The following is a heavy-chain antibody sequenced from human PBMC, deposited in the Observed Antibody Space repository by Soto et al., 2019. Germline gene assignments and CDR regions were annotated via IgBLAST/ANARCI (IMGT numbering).Heavy chain of an antibody. Sequence: QVQLQESGPGLVKPSGTLSLTCAVSGGSISSSNWWSWVRQPPGKGLEWIGEIYHSGSTHYTPSLKSRVTRSVDKSKNQFSLKLSSVTAADTAVYYCARESAWNYDYYGMDVWGQGTTVTVSS. CDR2: IYHSGST. V-gene: IGHV4-4*02. CDR1: GGSISSSNW. J-gene: IGHJ6*02. D-gene: IGHD1-1*01. CDR3: ARESAWNYDYYGMDV.